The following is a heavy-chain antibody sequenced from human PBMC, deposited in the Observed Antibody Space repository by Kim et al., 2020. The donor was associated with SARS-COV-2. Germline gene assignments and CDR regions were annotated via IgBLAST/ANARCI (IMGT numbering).Heavy chain of an antibody. V-gene: IGHV3-30*04. CDR3: ARGEFCSSTSCSPDYYYG. J-gene: IGHJ6*01. CDR2: ISYDGSNK. CDR1: GFTFSSYA. Sequence: GGSLRLSCAASGFTFSSYAMHWVRQAPGKGLEWVAVISYDGSNKYYADSVKGRFTISRDNSKNTLYLQMNSLRAEDTAVYYCARGEFCSSTSCSPDYYYG. D-gene: IGHD2-2*01.